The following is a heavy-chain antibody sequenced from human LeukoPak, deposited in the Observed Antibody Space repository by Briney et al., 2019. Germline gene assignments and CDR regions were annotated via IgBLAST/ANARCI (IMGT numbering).Heavy chain of an antibody. D-gene: IGHD3-22*01. CDR2: INHSGNT. J-gene: IGHJ4*02. CDR3: ATLGGYYDRSGFYYN. V-gene: IGHV4-34*01. CDR1: GGSFSGYY. Sequence: PSETLSLTCAVYGGSFSGYYWSWIRQPPGKGLEWIGEINHSGNTYYNPSLKSRVTISVDTSKNQFFLKLTSVTAADTAVYYCATLGGYYDRSGFYYNWGQGTLVTVSS.